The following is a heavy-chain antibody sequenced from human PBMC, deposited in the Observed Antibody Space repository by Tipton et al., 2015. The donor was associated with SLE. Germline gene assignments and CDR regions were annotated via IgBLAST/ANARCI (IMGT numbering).Heavy chain of an antibody. J-gene: IGHJ4*02. V-gene: IGHV4-38-2*02. CDR2: ASHSGNT. CDR1: GFSVSSAYY. D-gene: IGHD1-1*01. CDR3: ARDPEQLGHFDY. Sequence: TLSLTCTVSGFSVSSAYYWGWIRQSPGKGLEWIGIASHSGNTYYNPSLKSRVSILLDTSKNQLSLKLRSVTATDTAMYYCARDPEQLGHFDYWGQGTLVTVSS.